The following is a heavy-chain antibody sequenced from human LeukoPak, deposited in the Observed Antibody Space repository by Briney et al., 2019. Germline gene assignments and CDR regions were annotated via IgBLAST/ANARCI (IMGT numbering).Heavy chain of an antibody. Sequence: SETLSLTCAVYGGSFSGYYWSWIRQPPGKGLEWIGEINHRGSTHYNPSLKSRVTISVDTSKNQFFLKLSSVTAADTAVYYCARGRMDYYGSGSSKRQFDYWGQGTLVTVSS. CDR3: ARGRMDYYGSGSSKRQFDY. J-gene: IGHJ4*02. V-gene: IGHV4-34*01. CDR1: GGSFSGYY. CDR2: INHRGST. D-gene: IGHD3-10*01.